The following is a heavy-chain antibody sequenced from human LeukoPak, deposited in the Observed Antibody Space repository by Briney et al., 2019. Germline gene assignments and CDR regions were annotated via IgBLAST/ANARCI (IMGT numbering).Heavy chain of an antibody. J-gene: IGHJ4*02. Sequence: PSETLPLTCAVYGGSFSGYYWSWIRQPPGKGLEWIGEINHSGSTNYNPSLKSRVTISVDTSKNQFSLKLSSVTAADTAVYYCARHGSGTTIDWGQGTLVTVSS. CDR2: INHSGST. V-gene: IGHV4-34*01. CDR3: ARHGSGTTID. D-gene: IGHD1-1*01. CDR1: GGSFSGYY.